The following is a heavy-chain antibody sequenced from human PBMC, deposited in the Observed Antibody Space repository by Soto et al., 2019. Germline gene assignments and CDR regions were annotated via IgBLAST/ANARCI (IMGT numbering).Heavy chain of an antibody. D-gene: IGHD2-21*02. V-gene: IGHV4-30-4*01. CDR1: GGSITSGGYY. CDR3: ARGADCEQRYFDS. J-gene: IGHJ4*01. Sequence: SETLSLTCTVSGGSITSGGYYWNWIRQPPGKGLEWIGYIDYSGSTYNNPSLESRVPISEDTSTNVFSLDLSSVTAADTAMYFCARGADCEQRYFDSWGHGTLVTVSS. CDR2: IDYSGST.